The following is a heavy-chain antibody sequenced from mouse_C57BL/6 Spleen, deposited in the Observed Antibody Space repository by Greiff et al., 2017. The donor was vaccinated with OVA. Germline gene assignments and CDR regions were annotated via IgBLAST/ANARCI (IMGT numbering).Heavy chain of an antibody. V-gene: IGHV1-26*01. J-gene: IGHJ4*01. CDR3: ARKVYEDGAMDY. CDR2: INPNNGGT. D-gene: IGHD2-3*01. Sequence: EVQLQQSGPELVKPGASVKISCKASGYTFTDYYMNWVKQSHGKSLEWIGDINPNNGGTSYNQKFKGKATLTVDKSSSTAYMELRSLTSEDSAVYYCARKVYEDGAMDYWGQGTSVTVSS. CDR1: GYTFTDYY.